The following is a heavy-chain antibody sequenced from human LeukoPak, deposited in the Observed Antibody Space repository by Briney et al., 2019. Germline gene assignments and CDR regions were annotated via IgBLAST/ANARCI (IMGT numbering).Heavy chain of an antibody. J-gene: IGHJ6*03. Sequence: PGRSLTLSRSAEERSFRNYSGNRLRQAQGKGLEWVSSISSSSSYIYYADSVKGRFTISRDNAKNSLHLQMNSLRVEDTAVYYCARDSYYDFWSGSTYHMDVWGKGTTVIVSS. CDR3: ARDSYYDFWSGSTYHMDV. CDR1: ERSFRNYS. CDR2: ISSSSSYI. V-gene: IGHV3-21*01. D-gene: IGHD3-3*01.